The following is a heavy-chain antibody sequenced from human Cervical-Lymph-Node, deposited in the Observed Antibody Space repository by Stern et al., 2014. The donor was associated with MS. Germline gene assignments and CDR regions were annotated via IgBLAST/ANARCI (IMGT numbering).Heavy chain of an antibody. Sequence: EVQLVESGGGLVQPGGSLRLSCAASGFTFSSYWMSWVRQAPGKGLEWVANINQDGSEKYYVDSVKGRFTISRDNAKNSLYLQMNSLRAEDTAVYYCARGHSGSYRYFDYWGQGTLVTVSS. CDR1: GFTFSSYW. CDR3: ARGHSGSYRYFDY. V-gene: IGHV3-7*01. J-gene: IGHJ4*02. D-gene: IGHD1-26*01. CDR2: INQDGSEK.